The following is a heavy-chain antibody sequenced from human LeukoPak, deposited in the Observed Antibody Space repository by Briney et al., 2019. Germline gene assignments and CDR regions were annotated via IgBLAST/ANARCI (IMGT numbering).Heavy chain of an antibody. V-gene: IGHV3-23*01. J-gene: IGHJ5*02. D-gene: IGHD6-13*01. CDR2: ITGGGGST. CDR1: GFTFDDYA. CDR3: AKGVFATPGAP. Sequence: PPGGSLRLSCAASGFTFDDYAMHWVRQAPGKGLEWVSTITGGGGSTYYADSVKGRFTISRDNSKDTLYLLMNSLRAEDTAVYYCAKGVFATPGAPWGQGTLVTVSS.